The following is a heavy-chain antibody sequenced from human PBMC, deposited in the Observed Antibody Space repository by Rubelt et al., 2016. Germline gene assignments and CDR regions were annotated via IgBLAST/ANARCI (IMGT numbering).Heavy chain of an antibody. J-gene: IGHJ6*02. D-gene: IGHD2-2*01. CDR1: GFTFSKAW. Sequence: RGSLRLSCEASGFTFSKAWLSWVRQAPGKGLEWVSVIYSGGSTYYIDSVKGRFTISRDNSKNTVYIQMNSLRVEDTAVYYCARGGYCGSTSCYFGMDVWGQGTTVTVSS. V-gene: IGHV3-53*01. CDR3: ARGGYCGSTSCYFGMDV. CDR2: IYSGGST.